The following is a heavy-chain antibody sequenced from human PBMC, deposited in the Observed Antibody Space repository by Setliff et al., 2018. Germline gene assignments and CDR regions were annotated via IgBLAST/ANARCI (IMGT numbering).Heavy chain of an antibody. CDR3: ARDRKSSPEHYYFDY. Sequence: ASVKVSCKASGYRFSTYGISWVRQAPGQGLEWMAWVSDNNGNTNYAKSFQGRVTMNTDTSTSTAYMELGSLTSDDTAVYYCARDRKSSPEHYYFDYWGQGTRVTVS. J-gene: IGHJ4*02. CDR1: GYRFSTYG. V-gene: IGHV1-18*01. CDR2: VSDNNGNT.